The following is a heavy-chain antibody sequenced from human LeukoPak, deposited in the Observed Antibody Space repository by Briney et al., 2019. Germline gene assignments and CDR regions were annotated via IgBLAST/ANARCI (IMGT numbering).Heavy chain of an antibody. CDR2: IYTSGST. J-gene: IGHJ3*02. D-gene: IGHD3-22*01. V-gene: IGHV4-4*07. Sequence: PSETLSLTCTVSGDSISNYYWSWIRQPPGKGLEWIGRIYTSGSTNYNPSLKSRVTMSVDTSKNQFSLKLSSVTAADTAVYYCARDSRSITMIVVDDAFDIWGQGTMVTVSS. CDR1: GDSISNYY. CDR3: ARDSRSITMIVVDDAFDI.